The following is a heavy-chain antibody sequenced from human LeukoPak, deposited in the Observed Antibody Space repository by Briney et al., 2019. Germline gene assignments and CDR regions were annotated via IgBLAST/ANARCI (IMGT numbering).Heavy chain of an antibody. V-gene: IGHV3-23*01. J-gene: IGHJ5*02. D-gene: IGHD1-14*01. CDR1: GFTLTNHA. CDR2: ISVSGGRT. CDR3: AKRPTGGWFDP. Sequence: GGSLRLSCAVSGFTLTNHAMSWVRQAPGKGLEWVSSISVSGGRTYYADSVKGRFTISRDISKNTVDLQMNNLRDDDSAVYYCAKRPTGGWFDPWGQGTLVTVSS.